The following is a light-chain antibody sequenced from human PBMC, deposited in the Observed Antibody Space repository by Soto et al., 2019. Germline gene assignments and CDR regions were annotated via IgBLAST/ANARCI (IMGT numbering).Light chain of an antibody. CDR1: SSDVGGYNY. CDR2: DVS. J-gene: IGLJ2*01. CDR3: RSYTSSNSLGI. Sequence: QSALTQPASVSGSPGQSITISCTGTSSDVGGYNYVSWYQLHPGKAPKLVIFDVSNRPSGVSNRFSGSKSGNTASLTISGLQAEDEADFYCRSYTSSNSLGIFGGGTKLTVL. V-gene: IGLV2-14*01.